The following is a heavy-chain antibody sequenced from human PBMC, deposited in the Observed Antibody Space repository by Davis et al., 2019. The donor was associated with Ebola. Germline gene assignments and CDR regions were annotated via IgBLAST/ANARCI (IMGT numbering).Heavy chain of an antibody. V-gene: IGHV3-53*01. CDR1: GFTVRSNY. D-gene: IGHD2-2*02. CDR3: ARDRYCSSTSCYTFFDY. J-gene: IGHJ4*02. CDR2: LYSGGTT. Sequence: PGGSLRLSCAASGFTVRSNYMSWVRQAPGKGLEWVSVLYSGGTTYYADSVEGRFTISRDNAKNSLYLQMNSLRDEDTAVYYCARDRYCSSTSCYTFFDYWGQGTLVTVSS.